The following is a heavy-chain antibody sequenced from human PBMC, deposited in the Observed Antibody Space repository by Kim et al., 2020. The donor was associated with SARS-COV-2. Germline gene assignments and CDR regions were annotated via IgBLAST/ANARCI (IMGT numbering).Heavy chain of an antibody. J-gene: IGHJ4*02. CDR3: ARDTDYGDYVGLDY. Sequence: QGVTGRFVFSLDTSVSTAYLQISSLKAEDTAVYYCARDTDYGDYVGLDYWGQGTLVTVSS. D-gene: IGHD4-17*01. V-gene: IGHV7-4-1*02.